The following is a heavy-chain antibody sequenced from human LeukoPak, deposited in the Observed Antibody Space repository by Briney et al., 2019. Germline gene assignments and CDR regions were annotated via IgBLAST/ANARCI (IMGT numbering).Heavy chain of an antibody. CDR2: INHSGNT. Sequence: SETLSLTCAVYGGSFSGYYWSWIRPPPGKGLEWIGEINHSGNTNYNPSLKSRVTISVDTSKNQFSLKLSSVTAADTAGYYCARDANIAARHFDYWGQGTLVTVSS. CDR1: GGSFSGYY. CDR3: ARDANIAARHFDY. J-gene: IGHJ4*02. D-gene: IGHD6-6*01. V-gene: IGHV4-34*01.